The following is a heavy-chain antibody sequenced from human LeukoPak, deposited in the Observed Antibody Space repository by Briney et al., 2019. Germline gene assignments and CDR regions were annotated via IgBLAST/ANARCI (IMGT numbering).Heavy chain of an antibody. Sequence: SETLSLTCTVSGGSISSGGYYWSWIRQHPGKGLEWIGYIYYSGSTYYNPSLKSRVTISVDTSKNQFSLKLSSVTAADTAVYYCARDVRMTTREAFDIWGQGTMVTVS. D-gene: IGHD4-17*01. J-gene: IGHJ3*02. CDR3: ARDVRMTTREAFDI. CDR2: IYYSGST. CDR1: GGSISSGGYY. V-gene: IGHV4-31*03.